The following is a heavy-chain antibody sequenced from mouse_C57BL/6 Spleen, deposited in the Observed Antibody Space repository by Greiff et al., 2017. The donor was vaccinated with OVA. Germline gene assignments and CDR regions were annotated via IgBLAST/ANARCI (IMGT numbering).Heavy chain of an antibody. V-gene: IGHV1-72*01. J-gene: IGHJ3*01. D-gene: IGHD1-1*01. CDR2: IDPNSGGT. CDR3: ARNYGSREFAY. CDR1: GYTFTSYW. Sequence: QVQLKQPGAELVKPGASVKLSCKASGYTFTSYWMHWVKQRPGRGLEWIGRIDPNSGGTKYNEKFKSKATLTVDKPSSTAYMQLSSLTSEDSAVYYCARNYGSREFAYWGQGTLVTVSA.